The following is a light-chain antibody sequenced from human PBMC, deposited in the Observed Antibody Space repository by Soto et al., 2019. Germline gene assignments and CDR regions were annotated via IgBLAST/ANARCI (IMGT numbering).Light chain of an antibody. V-gene: IGKV1-9*01. CDR1: QGISSY. J-gene: IGKJ1*01. Sequence: DIQLTQSPSFLPASVGDRVTITCRASQGISSYLAWYQQKPGKAPKLLIYSASTLQSGVPSRFSGSGSGTEFTLTISSLQPEDLATYYCQQLSSYPPWTFGQGTKVEIK. CDR3: QQLSSYPPWT. CDR2: SAS.